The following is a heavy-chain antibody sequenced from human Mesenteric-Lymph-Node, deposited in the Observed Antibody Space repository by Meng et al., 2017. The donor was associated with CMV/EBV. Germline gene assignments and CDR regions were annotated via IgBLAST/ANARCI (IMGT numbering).Heavy chain of an antibody. Sequence: GESLKISCAASGFTFSNSAMTWIRQAPGKGLEWVSGISASGATTYFADSVKGRFAISRDNSKNTLYLQMNSLRAEDTAVYYCARDALVYCSSTSCHPPAYYYYYGMDVWGQGTTVTVSS. CDR2: ISASGATT. CDR3: ARDALVYCSSTSCHPPAYYYYYGMDV. D-gene: IGHD2-2*01. V-gene: IGHV3-23*01. J-gene: IGHJ6*02. CDR1: GFTFSNSA.